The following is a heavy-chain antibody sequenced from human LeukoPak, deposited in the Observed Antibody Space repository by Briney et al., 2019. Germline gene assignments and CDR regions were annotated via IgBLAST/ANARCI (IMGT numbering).Heavy chain of an antibody. Sequence: GSPRLSCAASGFTFSNFAMTWVCQAPGKGLEWVSSIVGSSSTYYADSLKGRFTISRDNAKNSLYLQMNSLRAEDTAVYYCARIGAGSSRDYWGRGPLLPVSS. CDR2: IVGSSST. V-gene: IGHV3-21*01. CDR3: ARIGAGSSRDY. CDR1: GFTFSNFA. J-gene: IGHJ4*02. D-gene: IGHD6-13*01.